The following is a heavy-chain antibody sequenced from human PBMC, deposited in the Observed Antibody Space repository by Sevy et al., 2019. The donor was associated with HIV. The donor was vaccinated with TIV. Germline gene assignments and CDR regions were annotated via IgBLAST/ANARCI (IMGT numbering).Heavy chain of an antibody. CDR1: RYTLSEFS. D-gene: IGHD3-22*01. J-gene: IGHJ4*02. CDR3: PITKDYYDSSANPFDY. Sequence: ASVKVSCKVSRYTLSEFSIHWVRQAPGRGLEWMATFDPEDGETFYAQKFRGRVTMTEDTSTDTAYMELSSLRSEDTAVYYWPITKDYYDSSANPFDYWGQGTLVTVSS. V-gene: IGHV1-24*01. CDR2: FDPEDGET.